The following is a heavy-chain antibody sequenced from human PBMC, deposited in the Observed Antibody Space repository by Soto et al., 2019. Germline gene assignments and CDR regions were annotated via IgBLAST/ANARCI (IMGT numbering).Heavy chain of an antibody. CDR2: IYWDDDK. Sequence: QITLRESGPTVVKPTQTLTLTCTSSGFSFATTGVGVGWIRQPPGKALEGLALIYWDDDKRYSPSLKTRLTISKDTSKNQVVLTMTDMDPVDTATYYGAHDPGRAGSRRQFDFWGPGILVAVSA. V-gene: IGHV2-5*02. D-gene: IGHD3-10*01. CDR1: GFSFATTGVG. CDR3: AHDPGRAGSRRQFDF. J-gene: IGHJ4*02.